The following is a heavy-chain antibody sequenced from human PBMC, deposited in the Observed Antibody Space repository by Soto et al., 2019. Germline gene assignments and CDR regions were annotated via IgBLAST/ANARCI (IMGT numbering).Heavy chain of an antibody. CDR2: INWNGGST. CDR1: GFTFDDYG. Sequence: PGGSLRLSCAASGFTFDDYGMSWVRQAPGKGLEWVSGINWNGGSTGYADSVKGRFTISRDNAKNSLYLQMNRLRAEDTALYYCARGYYYGSGSYYKEVYYYYGMDVWGQGTTVTVSS. J-gene: IGHJ6*02. D-gene: IGHD3-10*01. V-gene: IGHV3-20*04. CDR3: ARGYYYGSGSYYKEVYYYYGMDV.